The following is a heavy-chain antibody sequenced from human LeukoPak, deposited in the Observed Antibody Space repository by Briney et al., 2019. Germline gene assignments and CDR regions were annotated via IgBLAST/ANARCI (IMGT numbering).Heavy chain of an antibody. J-gene: IGHJ4*02. CDR1: GGSISNYY. CDR2: IYYSGST. D-gene: IGHD5-18*01. Sequence: SETLSLTCTVSGGSISNYYWSWIRQPPGKGLEWIGYIYYSGSTNYNPSLKSRVTISVDTSKNQFSLKLSSVTAADTAVYYCARLTPIPAYNYGYGLDYWGQGTLVTVSS. V-gene: IGHV4-59*01. CDR3: ARLTPIPAYNYGYGLDY.